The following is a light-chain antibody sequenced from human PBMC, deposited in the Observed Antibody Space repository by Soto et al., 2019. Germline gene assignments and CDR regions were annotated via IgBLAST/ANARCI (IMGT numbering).Light chain of an antibody. CDR2: DAS. V-gene: IGKV1-39*01. J-gene: IGKJ3*01. CDR3: QQSYSTPRFT. Sequence: DIQMTQSPSSLSASVGDRVTITCQASQNINNYLNWYQQKPGRAPKLLIYDASNLEAGVPSRFRGSGSGTDFTLTISSLQPEDFATYYCQQSYSTPRFTFGPGTKVDIK. CDR1: QNINNY.